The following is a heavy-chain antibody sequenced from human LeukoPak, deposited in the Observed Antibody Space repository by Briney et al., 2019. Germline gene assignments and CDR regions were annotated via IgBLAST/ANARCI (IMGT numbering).Heavy chain of an antibody. J-gene: IGHJ5*02. Sequence: SETLSLTCTVSGGSISSSSYYWGWIRQPPGKGLEWIGSIYYSGSTYYNPSLKSRVTMSVDTSKNQFSLKLSSVTAADTAVYYCARDRYCSSTSCYVGENWFDPWGQGTLVTVSS. V-gene: IGHV4-39*07. CDR1: GGSISSSSYY. CDR2: IYYSGST. D-gene: IGHD2-2*01. CDR3: ARDRYCSSTSCYVGENWFDP.